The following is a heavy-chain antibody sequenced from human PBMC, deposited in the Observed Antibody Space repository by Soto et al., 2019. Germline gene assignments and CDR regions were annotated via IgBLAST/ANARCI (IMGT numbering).Heavy chain of an antibody. V-gene: IGHV3-48*01. CDR3: ARDGLPDAFDI. J-gene: IGHJ3*02. Sequence: TGGSLRLSCAASGFTFSSYSMNWVRQAPGKGLEWVSYISSSSSTIYYADSVKGRFTISRDNAKNSLYLQMNSLRAEDTAVYYCARDGLPDAFDIWGQGTMVTVSS. CDR1: GFTFSSYS. CDR2: ISSSSSTI.